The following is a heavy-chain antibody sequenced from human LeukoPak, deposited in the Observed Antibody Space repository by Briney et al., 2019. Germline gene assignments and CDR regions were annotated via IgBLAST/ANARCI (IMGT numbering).Heavy chain of an antibody. CDR1: GFTISSYG. D-gene: IGHD3-16*02. Sequence: GGSLRLSCVVSGFTISSYGMHWVRQAPGKGLEWVAFIRYDGSYKKYADSVKGRFTISRDNSKNTLYLQMNSLRAEDTAVYYCARDGFGGVIVTNVDYWGQGTLVTVSS. CDR3: ARDGFGGVIVTNVDY. J-gene: IGHJ4*02. CDR2: IRYDGSYK. V-gene: IGHV3-30*02.